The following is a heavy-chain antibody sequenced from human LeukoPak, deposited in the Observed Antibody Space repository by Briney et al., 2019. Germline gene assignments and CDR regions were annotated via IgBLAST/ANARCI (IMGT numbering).Heavy chain of an antibody. J-gene: IGHJ6*02. CDR2: INHSGST. V-gene: IGHV4-34*01. CDR3: ARCQYYYGMDV. Sequence: SETLSLTCAVYGGSFSGYYWSWIRQPRGKGLEWIGEINHSGSTNYNPSLKSRVTISVGTSKNQFSLKLSSVTAADTAVYYCARCQYYYGMDVWGQGTTVTVSS. CDR1: GGSFSGYY.